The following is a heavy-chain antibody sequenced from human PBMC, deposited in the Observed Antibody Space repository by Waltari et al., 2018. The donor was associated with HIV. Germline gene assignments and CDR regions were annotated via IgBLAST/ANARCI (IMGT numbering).Heavy chain of an antibody. CDR2: ISGPGGST. V-gene: IGHV3-23*01. Sequence: EVQLLESGGGLVQPGGSLRLSCEASGFTFSSYAMSWVRQAPGKGRECVSTISGPGGSTYDADSVKGRFTISRDNSKNTLYLQMNSLRAEDTAVYSCAKVYSGYDSYYYYYGMDVWGQGTTVTVSS. J-gene: IGHJ6*02. CDR1: GFTFSSYA. D-gene: IGHD5-12*01. CDR3: AKVYSGYDSYYYYYGMDV.